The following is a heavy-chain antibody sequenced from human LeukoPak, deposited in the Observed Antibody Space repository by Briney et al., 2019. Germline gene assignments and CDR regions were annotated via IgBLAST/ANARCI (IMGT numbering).Heavy chain of an antibody. CDR2: IYTSGST. CDR1: GGSISSGCYY. CDR3: ARNSGSYPEYYYYYYCMDV. J-gene: IGHJ6*03. D-gene: IGHD1-26*01. Sequence: SETLSLTCTVSGGSISSGCYYWSWIRHPAGRGLEWIGRIYTSGSTHYNPSLKTRVPISGDTSKHQCSLKLSSVTAADTAVYYCARNSGSYPEYYYYYYCMDVWGKGTTVTVSS. V-gene: IGHV4-61*02.